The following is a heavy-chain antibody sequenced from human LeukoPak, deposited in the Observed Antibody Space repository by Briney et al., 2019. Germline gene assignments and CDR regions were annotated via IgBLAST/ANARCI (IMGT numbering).Heavy chain of an antibody. CDR2: IIPIFGTA. V-gene: IGHV1-69*13. CDR3: ARDGPNDYGDHPVGAFDI. J-gene: IGHJ3*02. Sequence: GASVKVSCKASGGTFSSYAISWVRQAPGQGLEWMGGIIPIFGTANYAQKFQGRVTITADESTSTAYMELSSLRSEDTAVYYCARDGPNDYGDHPVGAFDIWGQGTMVTVSS. CDR1: GGTFSSYA. D-gene: IGHD4-17*01.